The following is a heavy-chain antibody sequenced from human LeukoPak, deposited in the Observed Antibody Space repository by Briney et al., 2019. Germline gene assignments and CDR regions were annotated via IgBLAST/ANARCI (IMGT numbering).Heavy chain of an antibody. D-gene: IGHD6-13*01. CDR1: GGSISSGGYY. CDR2: IYYSGST. Sequence: SETLSLTCTVSGGSISSGGYYWSWIRQHPGTGLEWIGYIYYSGSTYYNPSLKSRVTISVDTSKNQFSLKLSSVTAADTAVCYCARELGYSSSWYHLTSSNWFDPWGQGTLVTVSS. CDR3: ARELGYSSSWYHLTSSNWFDP. J-gene: IGHJ5*02. V-gene: IGHV4-31*03.